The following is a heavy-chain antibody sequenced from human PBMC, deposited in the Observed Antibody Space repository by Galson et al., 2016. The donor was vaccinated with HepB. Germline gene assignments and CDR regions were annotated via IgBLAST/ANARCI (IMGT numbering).Heavy chain of an antibody. CDR3: ARALTGIVATGGH. J-gene: IGHJ4*02. D-gene: IGHD5-12*01. V-gene: IGHV3-30-3*01. Sequence: SLRLSCAASGFTFSSYTMHWVRQAPGKGLEWVALISFDETTKYYADSVKGRFTIARDNSQNTLFLQMNSLRGDDTAMYYCARALTGIVATGGHWGQGTQVIVSP. CDR1: GFTFSSYT. CDR2: ISFDETTK.